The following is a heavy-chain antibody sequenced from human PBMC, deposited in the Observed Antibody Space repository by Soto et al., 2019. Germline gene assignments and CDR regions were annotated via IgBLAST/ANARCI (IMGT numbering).Heavy chain of an antibody. Sequence: GSLRLCCVASAFSLSDYSMPWVRQAPGKGLEWVAAISGDGIKKSYADSVKGRATLSRDNAKNTLYLQMDNLRAEDTAVYFCGRDLGGSGTPLEYYVMDVWGRGTTVTVSS. V-gene: IGHV3-30*04. J-gene: IGHJ6*02. D-gene: IGHD3-10*01. CDR1: AFSLSDYS. CDR2: ISGDGIKK. CDR3: GRDLGGSGTPLEYYVMDV.